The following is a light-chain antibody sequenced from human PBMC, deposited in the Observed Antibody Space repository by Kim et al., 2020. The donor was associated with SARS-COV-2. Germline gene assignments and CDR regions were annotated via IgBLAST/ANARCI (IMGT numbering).Light chain of an antibody. J-gene: IGKJ1*01. CDR2: LGS. V-gene: IGKV2-28*01. CDR1: QSILHSNGYNY. CDR3: MQALQTPPT. Sequence: PGYISCRSSQSILHSNGYNYLDWYLQRPGQSPQLLIYLGSNRASGVPDRCSGSGSGTDFTLKISRVEAEDVGVYYLMQALQTPPTFGQGTKVDIK.